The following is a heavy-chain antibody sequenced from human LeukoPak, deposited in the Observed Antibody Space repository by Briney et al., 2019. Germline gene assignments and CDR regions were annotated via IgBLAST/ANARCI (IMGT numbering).Heavy chain of an antibody. Sequence: SGGSLRLSCAASGFSFSYYWMHWVRQGSGKGPVWVSRIIGDGTRTDYADSVKGRFTISRDNAKSTLYLQMNSLTVEDTAVYYCARALITMVRGVPRNFDYWGQGTLVTVSS. CDR3: ARALITMVRGVPRNFDY. CDR2: IIGDGTRT. V-gene: IGHV3-74*01. D-gene: IGHD3-10*01. CDR1: GFSFSYYW. J-gene: IGHJ4*02.